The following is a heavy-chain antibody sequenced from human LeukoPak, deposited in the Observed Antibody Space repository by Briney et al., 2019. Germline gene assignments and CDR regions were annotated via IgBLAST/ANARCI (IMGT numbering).Heavy chain of an antibody. J-gene: IGHJ4*02. CDR2: IIPILGTA. CDR3: ARDVSGYYYDSSGYYGFDY. D-gene: IGHD3-22*01. V-gene: IGHV1-69*13. Sequence: ASVKVSCKTSGYTFTNYAINWVRQAPGQGLEWMAGIIPILGTANCAQNFQGKVTITADESTSTAYMELSSLRSEDTAVYYCARDVSGYYYDSSGYYGFDYWGQGTLVTVSS. CDR1: GYTFTNYA.